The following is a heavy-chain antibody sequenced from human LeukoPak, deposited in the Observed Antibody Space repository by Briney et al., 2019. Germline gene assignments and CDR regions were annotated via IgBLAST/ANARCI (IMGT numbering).Heavy chain of an antibody. CDR3: ARGYCSSTSCRYYYYYMDV. J-gene: IGHJ6*03. D-gene: IGHD2-2*01. CDR1: GYTFTGYY. CDR2: INPNSGGT. V-gene: IGHV1-2*02. Sequence: ASVKVSCKASGYTFTGYYMHWVRQAPGQGLEWMGWINPNSGGTNYAQKFQGRVTMTRDTSISTAYMELSRLRYDDTAGYDCARGYCSSTSCRYYYYYMDVWGKGTTVTVSS.